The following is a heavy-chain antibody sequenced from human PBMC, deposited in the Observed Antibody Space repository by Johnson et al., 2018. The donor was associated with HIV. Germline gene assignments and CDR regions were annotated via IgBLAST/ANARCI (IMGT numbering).Heavy chain of an antibody. CDR1: GFTVTSTY. Sequence: VQLVESGGGLIQPGGSLRLSCAASGFTVTSTYMSWVRQAPGKGLAWVSVICSGGNTNDVDSVTGRFTISRDNSKNTMYLQMNSLRPEDTAVYYCARGDSSSDAFDIWGQGTMVTVSS. CDR3: ARGDSSSDAFDI. V-gene: IGHV3-66*03. D-gene: IGHD6-6*01. J-gene: IGHJ3*02. CDR2: ICSGGNT.